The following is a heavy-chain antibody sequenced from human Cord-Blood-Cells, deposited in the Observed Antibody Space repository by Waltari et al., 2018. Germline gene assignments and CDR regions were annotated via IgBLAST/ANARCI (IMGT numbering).Heavy chain of an antibody. CDR3: ARALYSSSYWFDP. J-gene: IGHJ5*02. CDR1: GYTFTSYD. D-gene: IGHD6-6*01. CDR2: MNTNSGNT. Sequence: QVQLVQSGAEVKKPGASVKVSCKASGYTFTSYDINPVRQATGQGLAWMGRMNTNSGNTGYTQKFQGKVTITRNTSISTAYMELSSLRSEDTAVYYCARALYSSSYWFDPWGQGTLVTVSS. V-gene: IGHV1-8*03.